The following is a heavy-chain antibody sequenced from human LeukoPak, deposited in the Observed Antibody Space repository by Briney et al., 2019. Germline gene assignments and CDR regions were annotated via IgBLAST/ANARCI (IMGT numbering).Heavy chain of an antibody. CDR3: XXAXYSSSFIDY. Sequence: GGSLRLSCAASGFTFSSYAMHWVRQAPGKGLEWVAVISYDGSNKYYADSVKGRFTISRDNSKNTLYLQMNSLRAEDTAVYYCXXAXYSSSFIDYWGQGTLV. CDR1: GFTFSSYA. V-gene: IGHV3-30-3*01. J-gene: IGHJ4*02. CDR2: ISYDGSNK. D-gene: IGHD6-13*01.